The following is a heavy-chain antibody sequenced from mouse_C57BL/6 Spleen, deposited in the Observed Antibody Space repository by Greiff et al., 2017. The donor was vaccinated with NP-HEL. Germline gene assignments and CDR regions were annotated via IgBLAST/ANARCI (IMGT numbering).Heavy chain of an antibody. CDR1: GYAFSSSW. D-gene: IGHD2-5*01. V-gene: IGHV1-82*01. J-gene: IGHJ4*01. CDR3: AIDSNCPLDY. CDR2: IYPGDGDT. Sequence: QVQLQQSGPELVKPGASVKISCKASGYAFSSSWMNWVKQRPGKGLEWIGRIYPGDGDTNYNGKFKGKATLTADKSSSTAYMQLSSLTSEGSAVCFCAIDSNCPLDYWGQGTSVTVSS.